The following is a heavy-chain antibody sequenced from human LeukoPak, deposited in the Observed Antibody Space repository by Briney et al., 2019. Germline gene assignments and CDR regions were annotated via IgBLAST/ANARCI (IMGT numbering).Heavy chain of an antibody. J-gene: IGHJ4*02. D-gene: IGHD1-26*01. CDR1: GGSFSAYY. V-gene: IGHV4-34*01. CDR3: ARGSPCSGSHD. Sequence: PSETLSLTCAVYGGSFSAYYCSWIRQPPGKGLEWIGEVNHSGSPTYNPSLKSRVTISVDTSKNQFSLRLTSVTAADTAVYFCARGSPCSGSHDWGQGTLVTVSS. CDR2: VNHSGSP.